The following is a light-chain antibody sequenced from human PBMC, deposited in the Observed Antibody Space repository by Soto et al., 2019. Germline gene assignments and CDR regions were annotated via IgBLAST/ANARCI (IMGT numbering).Light chain of an antibody. CDR1: SSDVGGYNY. CDR3: SSYTSSSTRN. V-gene: IGLV2-14*03. J-gene: IGLJ2*01. CDR2: DVS. Sequence: QSALTQPASVSGSPGQSITISCTGTSSDVGGYNYVSWYQQHPGKAPKLMIYDVSNRPSGVSNRFSGSKSGNTASLTISGLQAEDEADYYCSSYTSSSTRNFGGGTKLTVL.